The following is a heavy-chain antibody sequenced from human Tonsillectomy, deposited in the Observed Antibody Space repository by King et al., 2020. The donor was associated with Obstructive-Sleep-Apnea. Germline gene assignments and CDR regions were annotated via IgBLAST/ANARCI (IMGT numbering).Heavy chain of an antibody. J-gene: IGHJ4*02. CDR2: ILFDGSNT. V-gene: IGHV3-30*03. CDR3: ASPDGSGSHPPYYDY. Sequence: VQLVESGGGVVQPGRSLRLSCAASGYTISNYGRHWVRQAPGKGLEWVAIILFDGSNTYYADSVKGRFTISRDNSKNTLYLQMNSLRSEDTAVYYCASPDGSGSHPPYYDYWGQGTLVTVSS. CDR1: GYTISNYG. D-gene: IGHD3-10*01.